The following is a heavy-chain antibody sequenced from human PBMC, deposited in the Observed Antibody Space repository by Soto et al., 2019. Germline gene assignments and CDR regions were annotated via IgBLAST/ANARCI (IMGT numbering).Heavy chain of an antibody. CDR1: GYTFTSYD. CDR2: MNPNSGNT. Sequence: ASAKVSCKASGYTFTSYDANWVRQATGQGLEWMGWMNPNSGNTGYAQKFQGRVTMTRNTSIGTAYMELSSLRSEDTAVYYCARASRGAFDIWGQGTMVTVSS. CDR3: ARASRGAFDI. V-gene: IGHV1-8*01. J-gene: IGHJ3*02.